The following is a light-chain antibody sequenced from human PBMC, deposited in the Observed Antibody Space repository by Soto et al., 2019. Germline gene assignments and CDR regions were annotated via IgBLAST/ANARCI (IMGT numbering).Light chain of an antibody. J-gene: IGKJ3*01. V-gene: IGKV1-27*01. CDR1: QGIAPY. Sequence: DVQMTQSPSSLSAFVGDRVTITCRASQGIAPYLAWFQQKPGKVPKLLIYATSTLQTGVPSRFSGCGSGTDFTLTSTSLKPEGFATFYCQNYNCAPLTFGRGTKVDIK. CDR3: QNYNCAPLT. CDR2: ATS.